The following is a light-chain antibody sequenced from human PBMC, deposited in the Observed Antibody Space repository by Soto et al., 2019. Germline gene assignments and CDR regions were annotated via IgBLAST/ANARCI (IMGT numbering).Light chain of an antibody. CDR1: QSLVYSDGNTD. V-gene: IGKV2-30*01. CDR3: MQCTHWPFT. CDR2: KVS. Sequence: DVVMTQSPPSLPVTLGQPASISCRSSQSLVYSDGNTDLNWFQQRPGQSPGRLIYKVSNRDSGDPDSGVPYGFRGRMSGTDFITNISRVDGGDVGGFDCMQCTHWPFTVGPGTEVDI. J-gene: IGKJ3*01.